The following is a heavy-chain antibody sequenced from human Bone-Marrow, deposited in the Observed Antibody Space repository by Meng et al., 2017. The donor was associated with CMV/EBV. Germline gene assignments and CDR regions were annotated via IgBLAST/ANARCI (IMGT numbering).Heavy chain of an antibody. Sequence: ASVKVSCKASGYTFTGYYIHWVRQAPGQGLEWMGQVNPTGETTIYAQKFQGRVTMTGDTSTSTFYMALSSLTSGDTAVYYCARPDLSLGGYAMDVWGQGTTVTVSS. CDR1: GYTFTGYY. V-gene: IGHV1-46*01. CDR3: ARPDLSLGGYAMDV. D-gene: IGHD1-26*01. CDR2: VNPTGETT. J-gene: IGHJ6*02.